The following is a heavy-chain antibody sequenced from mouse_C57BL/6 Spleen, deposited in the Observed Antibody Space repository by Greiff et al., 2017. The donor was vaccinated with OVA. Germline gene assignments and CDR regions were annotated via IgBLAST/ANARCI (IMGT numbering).Heavy chain of an antibody. Sequence: QVQLTASGAELATPGASVPLSFTASFYTFTRSWMHLVKQMPGQVLSLIGYINPSSGYTKYNQKFKDKATLTADKSSSTAYMQLSSLTYEDSAVYYCARQTGSSQYYYAMDYWGQGTSVTVSS. CDR3: ARQTGSSQYYYAMDY. CDR2: INPSSGYT. V-gene: IGHV1-7*01. J-gene: IGHJ4*01. CDR1: FYTFTRSW. D-gene: IGHD1-1*01.